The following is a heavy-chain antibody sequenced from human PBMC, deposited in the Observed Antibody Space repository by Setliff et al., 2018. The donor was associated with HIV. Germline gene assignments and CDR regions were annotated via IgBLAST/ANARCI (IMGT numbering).Heavy chain of an antibody. J-gene: IGHJ4*02. D-gene: IGHD3-3*01. V-gene: IGHV2-5*01. CDR3: AHIGPFWTGYYGPFDY. CDR2: MYWNGDK. Sequence: SGPTLVNPTQTLTLTCTFSGFSLSTSGVGVGWIRQPPGKALEWLALMYWNGDKKYNPSLRNRITITEDNSIKQVVLTMTNMDPVDSGTFYCAHIGPFWTGYYGPFDYWGPGILVTVSS. CDR1: GFSLSTSGVG.